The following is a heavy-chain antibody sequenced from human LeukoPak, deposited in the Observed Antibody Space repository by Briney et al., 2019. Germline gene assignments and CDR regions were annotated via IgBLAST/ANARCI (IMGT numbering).Heavy chain of an antibody. J-gene: IGHJ6*03. CDR1: GDTFSSHA. D-gene: IGHD1-1*01. V-gene: IGHV1-69*05. CDR2: IIPIFGTT. Sequence: SVKVSCKASGDTFSSHAISWVRQAPGQGLEWMGGIIPIFGTTNYAQKFQGRVTITTDDSTSTAYMDLSSLTSEDTAVYYCARGSWDDVGYYYYYYMDAWGKGTTVTVSS. CDR3: ARGSWDDVGYYYYYYMDA.